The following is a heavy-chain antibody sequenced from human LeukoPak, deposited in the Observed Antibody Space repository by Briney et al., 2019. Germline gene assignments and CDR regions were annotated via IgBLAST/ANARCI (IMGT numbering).Heavy chain of an antibody. V-gene: IGHV5-51*01. J-gene: IGHJ6*03. Sequence: GESLKISCKGSGYPFAIYWIAWVRQMPGKGLECMGIMYPGDSDTRYSPSFQGQVTISADKSIGTAYLQWSSLKASDAAMYYCARVVGGSPRYYHVDVWGKGTTVTVSS. CDR2: MYPGDSDT. CDR1: GYPFAIYW. CDR3: ARVVGGSPRYYHVDV. D-gene: IGHD2-15*01.